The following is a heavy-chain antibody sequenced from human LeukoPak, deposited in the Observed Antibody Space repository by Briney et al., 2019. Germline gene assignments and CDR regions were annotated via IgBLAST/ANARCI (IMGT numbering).Heavy chain of an antibody. J-gene: IGHJ4*02. CDR1: GYTFTSYD. CDR2: MNPNSGNT. V-gene: IGHV1-8*03. D-gene: IGHD3-22*01. Sequence: ASVKVSCKASGYTFTSYDINWVRQATGQGLEWMGWMNPNSGNTGYAQKFQGRVTITRNTSISTAYMELSSLRSEDTAVYYCARGPSGRLRSSGYYFGYWGQGTLVTVSS. CDR3: ARGPSGRLRSSGYYFGY.